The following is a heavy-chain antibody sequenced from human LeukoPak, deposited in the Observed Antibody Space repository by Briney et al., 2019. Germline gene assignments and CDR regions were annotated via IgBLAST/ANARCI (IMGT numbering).Heavy chain of an antibody. V-gene: IGHV3-30*04. CDR2: ISYDGSNK. CDR1: GFTFSSYA. Sequence: GGSLRLSCAASGFTFSSYAMHWVRQAPGKGLEWVEVISYDGSNKYYADSVKGRFTISRDNSKNTLYLQMNSLRAEDTAVYYCARVCSYGTGDYYMDVWGKGTTVTVSS. J-gene: IGHJ6*03. D-gene: IGHD5-18*01. CDR3: ARVCSYGTGDYYMDV.